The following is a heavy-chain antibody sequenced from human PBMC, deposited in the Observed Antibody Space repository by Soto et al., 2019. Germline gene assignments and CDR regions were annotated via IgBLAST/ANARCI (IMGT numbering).Heavy chain of an antibody. CDR3: ARGQLWFGELLHYFDY. D-gene: IGHD3-10*01. CDR2: INHSGST. J-gene: IGHJ4*02. V-gene: IGHV4-34*01. Sequence: QVQLQQWGAGLLKPSETLSLTCAVYGGSFSGYYWSWIRQPPGKGLEWIGEINHSGSTNYNPSLKSRVTISVDTSKNQFSLKLSSVTAADTAVYYCARGQLWFGELLHYFDYWGQGTLVTVSS. CDR1: GGSFSGYY.